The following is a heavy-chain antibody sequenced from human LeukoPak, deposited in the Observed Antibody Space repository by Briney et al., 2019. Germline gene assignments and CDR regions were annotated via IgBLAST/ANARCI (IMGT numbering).Heavy chain of an antibody. Sequence: GESLKIFSKAAGYIFINNCVGWVRQMPGKGLEWMGIIYPGDSDTRYSPSFQGQVTISAGKSISTAYLQWSSPKASDAAMYYCARLVVRGVRDLNHAFYTTGPGTMVTVSS. D-gene: IGHD3-10*01. CDR3: ARLVVRGVRDLNHAFYT. CDR2: IYPGDSDT. CDR1: GYIFINNC. V-gene: IGHV5-51*01. J-gene: IGHJ3*02.